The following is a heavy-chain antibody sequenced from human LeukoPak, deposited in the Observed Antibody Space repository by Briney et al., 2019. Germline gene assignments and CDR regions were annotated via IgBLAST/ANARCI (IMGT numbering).Heavy chain of an antibody. CDR3: AKEGYGGNDY. Sequence: PSETLSLTCSVSGGSISSGSYYWSWIRQPAGKGLEWIGRIYTSGSTKYNPSLKSRVTISLDTSKNQFSLKLTSVTAADTAIYYCAKEGYGGNDYWGPGALVTVSS. V-gene: IGHV4-61*02. J-gene: IGHJ4*02. CDR2: IYTSGST. CDR1: GGSISSGSYY. D-gene: IGHD4-23*01.